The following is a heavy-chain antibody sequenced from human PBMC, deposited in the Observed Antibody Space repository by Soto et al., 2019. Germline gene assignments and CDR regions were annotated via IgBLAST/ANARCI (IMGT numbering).Heavy chain of an antibody. CDR1: GYRFASYW. V-gene: IGHV5-10-1*01. CDR2: IDPIDSYT. Sequence: GLPLKVCCQGSGYRFASYWISRVRQMPGKGLEWMGRIDPIDSYTNYNASFQGHVAISADKSISTAYLEWSSLKASDTAMYYCAIHPPGDGTGYDYCGQGTPVTVSS. D-gene: IGHD7-27*01. J-gene: IGHJ4*02. CDR3: AIHPPGDGTGYDY.